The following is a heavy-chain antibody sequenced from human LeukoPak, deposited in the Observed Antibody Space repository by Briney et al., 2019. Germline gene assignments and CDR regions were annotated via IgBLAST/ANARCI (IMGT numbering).Heavy chain of an antibody. J-gene: IGHJ6*02. D-gene: IGHD6-13*01. V-gene: IGHV3-21*01. Sequence: GGSLRLSCAASGFTFSSYSMNWVRQAPGKGLEWVSSISSSSSYIYYADSVKGRFTISRDNAKNSLYLQMNSLRAEDMAVYYCARDGYSSNWLFQEEDYYYGMDVWGQGTTVTVSS. CDR1: GFTFSSYS. CDR2: ISSSSSYI. CDR3: ARDGYSSNWLFQEEDYYYGMDV.